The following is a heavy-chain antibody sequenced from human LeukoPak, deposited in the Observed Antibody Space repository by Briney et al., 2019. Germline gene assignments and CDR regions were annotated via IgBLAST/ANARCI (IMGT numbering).Heavy chain of an antibody. Sequence: PSETLSLTCTVSGGSISSGGYYWRWIRQHPGKGLEWIGYIYYSGSTYYNPSLKSRVTISVDTPKNQFSLKLSSVTAADTAVYYCARETPPRAATLLTFDYWGQGTLVTVSS. CDR3: ARETPPRAATLLTFDY. CDR2: IYYSGST. J-gene: IGHJ4*02. D-gene: IGHD2-15*01. V-gene: IGHV4-31*03. CDR1: GGSISSGGYY.